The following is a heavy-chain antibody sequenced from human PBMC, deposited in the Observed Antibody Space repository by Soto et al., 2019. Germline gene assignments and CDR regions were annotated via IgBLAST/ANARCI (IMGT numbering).Heavy chain of an antibody. Sequence: VESLKISCKGSGYSFTSYWIGWVRQMPGKGLEWMGIIYPGDSDTRYSPSFQGQVTISADKSISTAYLQWSSLKASDTAMYYCASALAADGTQIDISYYYGMDVWGQGTTVTVSS. J-gene: IGHJ6*02. V-gene: IGHV5-51*01. CDR1: GYSFTSYW. CDR2: IYPGDSDT. CDR3: ASALAADGTQIDISYYYGMDV. D-gene: IGHD6-13*01.